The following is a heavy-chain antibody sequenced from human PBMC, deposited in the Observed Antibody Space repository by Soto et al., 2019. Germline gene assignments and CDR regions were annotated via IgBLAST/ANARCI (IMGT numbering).Heavy chain of an antibody. V-gene: IGHV3-23*01. CDR2: IGGDGTP. CDR3: AKDQWLDR. CDR1: GFTFSIYA. D-gene: IGHD6-19*01. Sequence: GGSLRLSCAASGFTFSIYAMSWVRQAPGKGLEWVSTIGGDGTPYFADSVKGRFTISRDNSKNTLFLQMHSLRAEDTALYYCAKDQWLDRWGQGTLVTVSS. J-gene: IGHJ4*02.